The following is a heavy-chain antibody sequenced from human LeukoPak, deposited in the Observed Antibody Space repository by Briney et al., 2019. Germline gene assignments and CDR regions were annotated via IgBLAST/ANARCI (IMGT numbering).Heavy chain of an antibody. V-gene: IGHV3-11*04. CDR3: ARGGGLWFGEFWSH. Sequence: GGSLRLSCVTSRFTFSDFYMSWIRQAPGKGLEWVSYISGSDSTICYADSVKGRFTISRDNAKNSLYLQINSLRAEDTAVYYCARGGGLWFGEFWSHWGQGTLVTVSS. J-gene: IGHJ4*02. CDR1: RFTFSDFY. D-gene: IGHD3-10*01. CDR2: ISGSDSTI.